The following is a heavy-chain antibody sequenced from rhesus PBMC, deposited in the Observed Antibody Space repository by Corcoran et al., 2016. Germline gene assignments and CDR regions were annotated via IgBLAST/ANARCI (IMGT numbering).Heavy chain of an antibody. D-gene: IGHD4-29*01. CDR3: ARNPYGSRAFDY. V-gene: IGHV4S2*01. J-gene: IGHJ4*01. Sequence: QVQLQESGPGLVKPSETLPLTCAVSGASISSNYWSWIRQAPGKGLEWIGRIYGSGGSTAYNPSLKSRVNISIDTSKNQFSLKLSSVTAADTAVYYCARNPYGSRAFDYWGQGVLVTVSS. CDR1: GASISSNY. CDR2: IYGSGGST.